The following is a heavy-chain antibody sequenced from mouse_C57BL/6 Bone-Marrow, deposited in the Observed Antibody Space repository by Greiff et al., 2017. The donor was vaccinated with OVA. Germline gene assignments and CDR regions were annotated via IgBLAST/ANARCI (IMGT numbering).Heavy chain of an antibody. Sequence: DVKLVESGGGLVKPGGSLKLSCAASGFPFRDYGMHWVRQAPEKGLEWVAYISSGSSTIYYADTVKGRFTISRDNAKNTLFLQMTSLRSEDTAMYYCAVGNYWFAYWGQGTLVTVSA. CDR3: AVGNYWFAY. CDR2: ISSGSSTI. D-gene: IGHD2-1*01. J-gene: IGHJ3*01. V-gene: IGHV5-17*01. CDR1: GFPFRDYG.